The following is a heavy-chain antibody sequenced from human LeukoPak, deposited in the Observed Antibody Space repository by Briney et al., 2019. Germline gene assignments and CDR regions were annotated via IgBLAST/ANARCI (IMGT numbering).Heavy chain of an antibody. V-gene: IGHV4-59*08. CDR2: IYYSGST. D-gene: IGHD5-24*01. CDR1: GGSISSYY. CDR3: ARTENYIPEDCFDP. J-gene: IGHJ5*02. Sequence: SETLSLTCTVSGGSISSYYWSWIRQPPGKGLEWIGYIYYSGSTNYNPSLKSRVTISVDTSKNQFSLKLRSVTAADTAVYYCARTENYIPEDCFDPWGQGTLVTVSS.